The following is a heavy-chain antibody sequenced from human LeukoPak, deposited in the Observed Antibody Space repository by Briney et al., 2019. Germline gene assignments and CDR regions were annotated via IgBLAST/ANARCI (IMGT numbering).Heavy chain of an antibody. CDR2: INHSGST. V-gene: IGHV4-34*01. D-gene: IGHD2-2*01. CDR3: ARDKGIVVVPLYYFDY. Sequence: SETLSLTCAVYGGSFSGYYWSWIRQPPGKGLEWIGEINHSGSTNYNPSLKSRVTISVDTSKNQFSLKLSSVTAADTAVYYCARDKGIVVVPLYYFDYWGQGTLVTVSS. CDR1: GGSFSGYY. J-gene: IGHJ4*02.